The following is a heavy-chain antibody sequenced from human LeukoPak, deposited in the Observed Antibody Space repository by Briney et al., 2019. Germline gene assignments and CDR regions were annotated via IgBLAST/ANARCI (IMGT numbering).Heavy chain of an antibody. CDR2: ISWNSGSI. J-gene: IGHJ4*02. Sequence: SGGSLRLSCAASGFTFDDYAMHWVRQAPGKGLEWVSGISWNSGSIGYADSVKGRFTNSRDNAKNSLYLQMRSLRVEDTAFYYCASAHGGSGYDRPFDYWGQGTLVTVSS. CDR3: ASAHGGSGYDRPFDY. D-gene: IGHD5-12*01. CDR1: GFTFDDYA. V-gene: IGHV3-9*01.